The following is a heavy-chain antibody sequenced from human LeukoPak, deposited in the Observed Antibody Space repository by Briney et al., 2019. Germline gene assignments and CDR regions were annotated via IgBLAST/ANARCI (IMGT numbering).Heavy chain of an antibody. V-gene: IGHV3-53*01. CDR1: GFTVSSNY. J-gene: IGHJ4*02. Sequence: GGSLRLSCAASGFTVSSNYMSWVRQAPGKRLEWVSVIYSGGSTYYADSVKGRFTISRDNSKNTLYLQMNSLRAEDTAVYYCARIISSGYWFFDYWGQGTLVTVSS. CDR2: IYSGGST. CDR3: ARIISSGYWFFDY. D-gene: IGHD3-22*01.